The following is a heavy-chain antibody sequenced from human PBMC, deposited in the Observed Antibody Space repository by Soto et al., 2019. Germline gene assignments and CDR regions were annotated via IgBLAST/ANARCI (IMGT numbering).Heavy chain of an antibody. Sequence: QFTLKESGPTLVKPTQTLTLTCTFSGFSLSTSGVGVGWIRQPPGKALEWLALLYWDDDKRYSPSLKSSSTTTNDTSKNPVGLTMTHMDPVDTATYYCAHVIVATGGLDYWGQGTLVTVSS. V-gene: IGHV2-5*02. J-gene: IGHJ4*02. CDR2: LYWDDDK. D-gene: IGHD5-12*01. CDR1: GFSLSTSGVG. CDR3: AHVIVATGGLDY.